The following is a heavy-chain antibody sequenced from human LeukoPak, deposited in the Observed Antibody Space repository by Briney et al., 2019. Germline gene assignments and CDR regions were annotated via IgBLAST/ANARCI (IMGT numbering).Heavy chain of an antibody. J-gene: IGHJ4*02. CDR3: ARDSGYYDFWSGYYPFDY. CDR2: ISAYNGNT. V-gene: IGHV1-18*01. CDR1: GYTFTSYG. D-gene: IGHD3-3*01. Sequence: ASVKVSCKASGYTFTSYGISWVRQAPGQGLEWMGWISAYNGNTNYAQKLQGRVTMTTDTSTSTAYMELRSLRSDDTAVYYCARDSGYYDFWSGYYPFDYWGQRTLVTVSS.